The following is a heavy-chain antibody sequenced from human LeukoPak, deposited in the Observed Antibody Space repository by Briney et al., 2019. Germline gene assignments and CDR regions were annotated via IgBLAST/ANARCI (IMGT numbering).Heavy chain of an antibody. D-gene: IGHD6-19*01. CDR1: GGSISSSSYY. J-gene: IGHJ4*02. CDR3: ARRASGGWYQDY. V-gene: IGHV4-39*01. CDR2: IYYSGST. Sequence: SETLSLTCTASGGSISSSSYYWGWIRQPPGKGLEWIGSIYYSGSTYYNPSLKSRVTISVDTSKNQFSLKLSSVTAADTAVYYCARRASGGWYQDYWGQGTLVTVSS.